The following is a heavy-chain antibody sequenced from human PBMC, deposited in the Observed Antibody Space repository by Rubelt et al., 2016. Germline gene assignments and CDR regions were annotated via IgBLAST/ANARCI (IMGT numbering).Heavy chain of an antibody. D-gene: IGHD3-22*01. Sequence: GGGLVQPGGSLRLSCAASGFTVSSNYMSWVRQAPGKGLEWVAVISYDGSNKYYADSVKGRFTISRDNSKNTLYLQMNSLRAEDTAVYYCARGYDSSGYYYFAGMDVWGQGTTVTVSS. J-gene: IGHJ6*02. CDR2: ISYDGSNK. V-gene: IGHV3-30*03. CDR1: GFTVSSNY. CDR3: ARGYDSSGYYYFAGMDV.